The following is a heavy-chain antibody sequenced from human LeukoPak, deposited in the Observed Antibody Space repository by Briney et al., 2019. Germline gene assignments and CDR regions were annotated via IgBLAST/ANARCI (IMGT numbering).Heavy chain of an antibody. V-gene: IGHV3-66*01. J-gene: IGHJ6*03. CDR2: IYSGGST. CDR3: ARYDYMDV. Sequence: GGSLRLSCAASGFTVSSNYMTWVRQAPGKGLEWVSVIYSGGSTYYADSVKGRFTISRDNSKNTLYLQMNSLRAEDTAVYYCARYDYMDVWGKGTTVTISS. CDR1: GFTVSSNY.